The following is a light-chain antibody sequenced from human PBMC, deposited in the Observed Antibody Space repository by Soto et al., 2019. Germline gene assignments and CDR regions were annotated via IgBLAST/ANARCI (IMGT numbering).Light chain of an antibody. V-gene: IGLV2-14*01. J-gene: IGLJ1*01. CDR1: SSDVGGYNY. CDR3: SSYTSSSTLYV. Sequence: QSVLTQPASVSGSPGQSITISCTGTSSDVGGYNYVSWYQQYPGKAPKIIIYEVTNRPSGVSSRFSGSKSGNTASLTISGLQAEDDADYYCSSYTSSSTLYVFGTGTKLTVL. CDR2: EVT.